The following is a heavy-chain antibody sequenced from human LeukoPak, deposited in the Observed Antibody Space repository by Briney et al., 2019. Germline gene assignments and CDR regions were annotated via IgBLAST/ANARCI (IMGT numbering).Heavy chain of an antibody. D-gene: IGHD6-25*01. CDR2: INTDGSST. CDR3: ARDRDRLRVFDY. V-gene: IGHV3-74*01. J-gene: IGHJ4*02. Sequence: GGSLRLSCAASGFTFSSYWMHWVRQAPGKGLVWVSRINTDGSSTSYADSVKGRFTISRDNAKNTLYLQMNSLRAEDTAVYYCARDRDRLRVFDYWGQGTLVTVSS. CDR1: GFTFSSYW.